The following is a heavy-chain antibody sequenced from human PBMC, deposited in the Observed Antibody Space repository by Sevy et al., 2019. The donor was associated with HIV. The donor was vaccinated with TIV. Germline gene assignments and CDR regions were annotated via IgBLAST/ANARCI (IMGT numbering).Heavy chain of an antibody. Sequence: GGSLRLSCAASGFTISRYGLHWVRQAPGKGLEWMSGISNDGSKTDYADAVRGRFIISRDNSKNTLHLQMSNLSPEDTAVYHCARCSGYDCFYYGMDVWGQGTTVTVSS. CDR3: ARCSGYDCFYYGMDV. J-gene: IGHJ6*02. CDR1: GFTISRYG. V-gene: IGHV3-30*04. CDR2: ISNDGSKT. D-gene: IGHD3-22*01.